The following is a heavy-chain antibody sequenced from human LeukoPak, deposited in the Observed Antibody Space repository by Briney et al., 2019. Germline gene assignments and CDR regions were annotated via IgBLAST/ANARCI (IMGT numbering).Heavy chain of an antibody. Sequence: GGSLRLSCAASGFTFSSYWMSWVRQAPGKGLEWVANIKQDGSEKYYVDSVKGRFTISRDNAKNSLYLQMNSLRAEDTAVYYCARGRGSSWYRPNAPPDYWGQGTLVTVSS. CDR2: IKQDGSEK. J-gene: IGHJ4*02. CDR1: GFTFSSYW. V-gene: IGHV3-7*01. D-gene: IGHD6-13*01. CDR3: ARGRGSSWYRPNAPPDY.